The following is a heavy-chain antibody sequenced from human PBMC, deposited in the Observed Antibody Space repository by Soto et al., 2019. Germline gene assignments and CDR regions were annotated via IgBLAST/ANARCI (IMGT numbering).Heavy chain of an antibody. CDR2: INPNSGGT. CDR3: ARDLVIMVRGVTGTLRALGY. D-gene: IGHD3-10*01. CDR1: GYTFTGYY. Sequence: QVQLVQSGAEVKKPGASVKVSCKASGYTFTGYYMHWVRQAPGQGLEWMGWINPNSGGTNYAQKVQGGVTMTRDTSISTAYMELSRLRSDDTAVYYCARDLVIMVRGVTGTLRALGYWGQGTLVTVSS. J-gene: IGHJ4*02. V-gene: IGHV1-2*02.